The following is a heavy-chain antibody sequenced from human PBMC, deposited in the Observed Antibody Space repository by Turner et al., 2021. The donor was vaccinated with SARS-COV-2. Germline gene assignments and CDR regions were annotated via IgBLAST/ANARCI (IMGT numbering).Heavy chain of an antibody. CDR2: IGTAGDP. CDR1: GFTFSSYD. D-gene: IGHD2-2*02. Sequence: EVQLVESGGGLVQPGGSLSLSCAASGFTFSSYDMHWVRQATGKGLEWVSGIGTAGDPYYPGSVKGRFTISRENAKNSLYLQMNSLRAGDTAVYYCASCRGYCSSTSCYTNDGFDIWGKGTMVTISS. CDR3: ASCRGYCSSTSCYTNDGFDI. J-gene: IGHJ3*02. V-gene: IGHV3-13*05.